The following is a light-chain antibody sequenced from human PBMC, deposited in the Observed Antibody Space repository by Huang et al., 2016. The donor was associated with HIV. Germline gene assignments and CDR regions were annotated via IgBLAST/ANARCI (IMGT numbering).Light chain of an antibody. V-gene: IGKV3-15*01. CDR2: GAS. CDR3: QQYNNWPPEET. J-gene: IGKJ3*01. Sequence: EIVMTQSPVTLSVSPGERATLSCRASQSVSSNLAWYQQKAGQAPRLLIYGASTRATVIPARFSGSGSGTEFTLTISSLQSEDFAVYYCQQYNNWPPEETFGPGTKVDIK. CDR1: QSVSSN.